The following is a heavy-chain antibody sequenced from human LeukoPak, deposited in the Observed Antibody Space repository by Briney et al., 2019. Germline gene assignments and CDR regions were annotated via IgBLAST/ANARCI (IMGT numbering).Heavy chain of an antibody. V-gene: IGHV1-8*01. Sequence: GASVKASCKASGYTFTSYDINWVRQATGLGPEWMGWMNPNSGNTGYAQKFQGRVTMTRNTSISTAYLELSSLTSEDTAVYYCARGPNKYDGGNSGSAWFDPWGQGSLVTVSS. CDR1: GYTFTSYD. CDR3: ARGPNKYDGGNSGSAWFDP. D-gene: IGHD4-23*01. J-gene: IGHJ5*02. CDR2: MNPNSGNT.